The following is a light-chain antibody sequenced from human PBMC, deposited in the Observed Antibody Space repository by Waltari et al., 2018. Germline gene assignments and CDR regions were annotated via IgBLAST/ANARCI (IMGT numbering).Light chain of an antibody. J-gene: IGKJ1*01. Sequence: DIVLTQSPGTVSLSPGDRATFSCWASQSVSTYLAWSQQKPGQAPRLLIYHASTRATGIPDRFSGSGSGTDFSLTISRLEPEDFAMYYCHQYVESPATFGQGTKVVIK. V-gene: IGKV3-20*01. CDR1: QSVSTY. CDR3: HQYVESPAT. CDR2: HAS.